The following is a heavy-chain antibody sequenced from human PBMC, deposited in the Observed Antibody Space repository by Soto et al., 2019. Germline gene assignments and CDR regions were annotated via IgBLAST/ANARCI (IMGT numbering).Heavy chain of an antibody. V-gene: IGHV1-2*04. J-gene: IGHJ6*04. CDR2: INPNSGGT. CDR3: ARARVGSSSSPGRYYYYYGMDV. CDR1: GYTFTGYY. Sequence: ASVKVSCKASGYTFTGYYMHWVRQAPGQGLEWMGWINPNSGGTNYAQKFQGWVTRTRDTSISTAYMELSRLRSDDTAVYYCARARVGSSSSPGRYYYYYGMDVWGRGTTVTVSS. D-gene: IGHD6-6*01.